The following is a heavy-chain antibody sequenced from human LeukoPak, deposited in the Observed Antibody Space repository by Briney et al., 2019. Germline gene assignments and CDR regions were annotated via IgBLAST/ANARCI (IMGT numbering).Heavy chain of an antibody. CDR1: GFTVSSNY. V-gene: IGHV3-53*01. J-gene: IGHJ4*02. D-gene: IGHD6-19*01. CDR2: IYSGGST. CDR3: AKDRGSSGPSVPIDY. Sequence: GGSLRLSCAASGFTVSSNYMSWVRQAPGKGLEWVSVIYSGGSTYYADSVKGRFTISRDNSKNTLYLQMNSLRAEDTAVYYCAKDRGSSGPSVPIDYWGQGTLVTVSS.